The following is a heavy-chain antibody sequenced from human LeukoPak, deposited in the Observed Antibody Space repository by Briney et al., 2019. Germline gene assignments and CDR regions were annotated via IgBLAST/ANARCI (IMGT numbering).Heavy chain of an antibody. V-gene: IGHV4-39*01. CDR3: ARRETYYYGSGSYYNDY. CDR2: IYYSGST. D-gene: IGHD3-10*01. CDR1: GGSISSSSYY. J-gene: IGHJ4*02. Sequence: SETLSLTCTVSGGSISSSSYYWGWIPQPPGTGLERIGSIYYSGSTYYNRSLKSRATISVDTSKNQFSLKLSSVTAADTAVYYCARRETYYYGSGSYYNDYWGQGTLVTVSS.